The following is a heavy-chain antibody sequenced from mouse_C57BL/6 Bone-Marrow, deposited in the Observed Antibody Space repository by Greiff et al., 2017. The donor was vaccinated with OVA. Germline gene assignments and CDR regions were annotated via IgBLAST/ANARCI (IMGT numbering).Heavy chain of an antibody. CDR1: GYTFTSYG. J-gene: IGHJ3*01. Sequence: VQLQQSGAELARPGASVKLSCKASGYTFTSYGISWVKQRTGQGLEWIGEIYPRSGNTYYNEKFKGKATLTADKSSSTAYMELRRLTSEDSAVYFCARGVWLSPFAYWGQGTLVTVSA. V-gene: IGHV1-81*01. CDR2: IYPRSGNT. CDR3: ARGVWLSPFAY. D-gene: IGHD2-10*02.